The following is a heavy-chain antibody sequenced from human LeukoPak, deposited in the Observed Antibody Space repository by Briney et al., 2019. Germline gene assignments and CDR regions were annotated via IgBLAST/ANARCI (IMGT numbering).Heavy chain of an antibody. Sequence: SVKVSCKASGGTFSSYAISWVRQAPGQGLEWMGGIIPIFGTANYAQKFQGRVTITTDESTSTAYMELSSLRSEDTAVYYCARARQQLEVRGYYYYYMDVWGKGTTVTVSS. V-gene: IGHV1-69*05. CDR1: GGTFSSYA. J-gene: IGHJ6*03. CDR2: IIPIFGTA. CDR3: ARARQQLEVRGYYYYYMDV. D-gene: IGHD6-13*01.